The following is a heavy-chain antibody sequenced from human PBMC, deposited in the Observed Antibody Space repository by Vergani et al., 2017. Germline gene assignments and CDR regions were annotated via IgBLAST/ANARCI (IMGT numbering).Heavy chain of an antibody. J-gene: IGHJ4*02. CDR2: IIPILGIA. CDR1: GGTFSSYT. D-gene: IGHD3-10*01. V-gene: IGHV1-69*02. CDR3: AGTLTYYYGSGSNLFWY. Sequence: QVQLVQSGAEVKKPGSSVKVSCKASGGTFSSYTISWVRQAPGQGLEWMGRIIPILGIANYAQKFQGRVTITADKSTSTAYMELSSLGSEDTAVYYCAGTLTYYYGSGSNLFWYWGQGTLVTVSS.